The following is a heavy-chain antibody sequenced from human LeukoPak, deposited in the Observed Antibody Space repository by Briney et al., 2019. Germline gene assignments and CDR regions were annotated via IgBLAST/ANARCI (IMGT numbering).Heavy chain of an antibody. D-gene: IGHD6-13*01. CDR3: ARDLYSSSSPPLDY. CDR1: GYTFTSYY. V-gene: IGHV1-46*01. Sequence: GASVKVSCKASGYTFTSYYMHWVRQAPGQGLEWMGIINPSGGSTNYAQKFRGRVTMTRNTSTSTVYMELSRLSSEDTAVFFCARDLYSSSSPPLDYWGQGTLVTVSS. J-gene: IGHJ4*02. CDR2: INPSGGST.